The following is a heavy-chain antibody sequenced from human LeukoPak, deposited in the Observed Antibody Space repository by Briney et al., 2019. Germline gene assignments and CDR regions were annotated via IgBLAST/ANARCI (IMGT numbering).Heavy chain of an antibody. CDR1: GGSISSSGYY. Sequence: PSETLSLTCSVAGGSISSSGYYWGWIRQPPGKGLEWTGSIYYSGSTNYNPSLKSRVTISVDTSKNQFSLKLSSVTAADTAVYYCARDRGEPYDFWSGYPINWFDPWGQGTLVTVSS. V-gene: IGHV4-39*07. J-gene: IGHJ5*02. CDR3: ARDRGEPYDFWSGYPINWFDP. CDR2: IYYSGST. D-gene: IGHD3-3*01.